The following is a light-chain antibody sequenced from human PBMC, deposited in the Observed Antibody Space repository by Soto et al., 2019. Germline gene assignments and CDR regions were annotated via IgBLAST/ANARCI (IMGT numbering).Light chain of an antibody. Sequence: EIVLTQSPGTLSLSPGERATLSCRASQSVSNNYLAWYQQKPGQAPRLLIYGASNRATGIPDRFSGSGSGTDFTLTISRLEPEDFAVYYCQQYGSSVTFGQGTNVHIK. CDR2: GAS. CDR1: QSVSNNY. CDR3: QQYGSSVT. J-gene: IGKJ1*01. V-gene: IGKV3-20*01.